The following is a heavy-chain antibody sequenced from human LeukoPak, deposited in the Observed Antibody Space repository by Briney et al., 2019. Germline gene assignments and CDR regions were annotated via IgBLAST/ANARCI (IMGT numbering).Heavy chain of an antibody. CDR1: GFIFSSYA. Sequence: GGSLRLSCAASGFIFSSYAMSWVRQAPGKGVEWVAGISDTGGRTNYADSVQGRLTISRDNPKNTLYLQMNSLRAEDTAVYFCAKRGVVIRVILVGFHKEAYYFDSWGQGTMVTVSS. J-gene: IGHJ4*03. D-gene: IGHD3-22*01. CDR3: AKRGVVIRVILVGFHKEAYYFDS. CDR2: ISDTGGRT. V-gene: IGHV3-23*01.